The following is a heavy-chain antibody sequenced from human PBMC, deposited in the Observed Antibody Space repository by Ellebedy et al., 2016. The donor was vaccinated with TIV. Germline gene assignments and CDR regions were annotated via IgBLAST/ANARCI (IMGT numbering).Heavy chain of an antibody. CDR1: GYIFNNYH. CDR2: INPHGGST. Sequence: AASVKVSCKASGYIFNNYHMHWVRQAPGQGPEWMGIINPHGGSTGYAQKFQGRVTMTRDTSTSTVYMELSSLRSEDTAVYYFAIVKNAVKAGVDYWGQGTLVTVSS. J-gene: IGHJ4*02. CDR3: AIVKNAVKAGVDY. V-gene: IGHV1-46*02. D-gene: IGHD1-1*01.